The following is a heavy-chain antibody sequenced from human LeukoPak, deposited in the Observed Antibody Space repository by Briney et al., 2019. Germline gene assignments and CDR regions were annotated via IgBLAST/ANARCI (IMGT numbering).Heavy chain of an antibody. Sequence: GGSLRLSCAASGFTFSSYSMNWVRQAPGKGLEWVSYISSSSSTIYYADSVKGRFTISRDNAKNSLYLQMNSLRAEDTAVYYCARDSSIAAAGNNWFDPWGQGTLVTVSS. CDR3: ARDSSIAAAGNNWFDP. V-gene: IGHV3-48*04. CDR1: GFTFSSYS. D-gene: IGHD6-13*01. J-gene: IGHJ5*02. CDR2: ISSSSSTI.